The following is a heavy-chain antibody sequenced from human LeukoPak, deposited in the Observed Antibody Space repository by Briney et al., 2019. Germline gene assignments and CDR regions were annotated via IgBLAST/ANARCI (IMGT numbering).Heavy chain of an antibody. V-gene: IGHV3-30-3*01. CDR3: ARVLGYCSGGSCSHYYYYYGMDV. D-gene: IGHD2-15*01. J-gene: IGHJ6*02. CDR1: GFTFSSYA. Sequence: GGSLRLSCAASGFTFSSYAMHWVRQAPGKGLEWVAVISYDGSNKYYADSVKDRFTISRDNSKSTLYLQMNSLRAEEKAVYYCARVLGYCSGGSCSHYYYYYGMDVWGQGTTVTVSS. CDR2: ISYDGSNK.